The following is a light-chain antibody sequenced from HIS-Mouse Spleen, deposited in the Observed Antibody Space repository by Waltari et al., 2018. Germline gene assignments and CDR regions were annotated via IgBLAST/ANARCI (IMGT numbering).Light chain of an antibody. CDR2: EVS. CDR3: SSYTSSSTLV. V-gene: IGLV2-14*01. CDR1: SRDVGGYNS. J-gene: IGLJ2*01. Sequence: QSALTQPASVSGSPGQSITISCTGTSRDVGGYNSCSWYQQHPGKAPKLMIYEVSTRPSGVSNRFSGSKSGNTASLTISGLQAEDEADYYCSSYTSSSTLVFGGGTKLTVL.